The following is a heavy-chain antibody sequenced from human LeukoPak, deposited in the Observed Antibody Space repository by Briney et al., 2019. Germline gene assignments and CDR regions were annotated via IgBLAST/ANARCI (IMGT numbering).Heavy chain of an antibody. J-gene: IGHJ5*02. CDR1: GYTFTSYY. CDR2: INPSGGST. Sequence: ASVKVPCKASGYTFTSYYMHWVRQAPGQGLEWMGIINPSGGSTSYAQKFQGRVTMTRDMSTSTVYMELSSLRSEDTAVYYCARGVRQQLGRDPWGQGTLVTVSS. V-gene: IGHV1-46*01. D-gene: IGHD6-13*01. CDR3: ARGVRQQLGRDP.